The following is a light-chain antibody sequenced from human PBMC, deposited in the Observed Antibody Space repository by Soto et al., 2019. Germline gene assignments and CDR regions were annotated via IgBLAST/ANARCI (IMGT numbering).Light chain of an antibody. CDR1: SSDIGGYNY. CDR2: DVS. Sequence: QSALTQPRSVSGSPGQSVTISCTGTSSDIGGYNYVSWYQQHPGKAPKLMIYDVSERPSGVPDRFSASKSGNTASLTISGLQAEDEADYYCCSYAGSYTHVLFGGGTKVTVL. J-gene: IGLJ2*01. V-gene: IGLV2-11*01. CDR3: CSYAGSYTHVL.